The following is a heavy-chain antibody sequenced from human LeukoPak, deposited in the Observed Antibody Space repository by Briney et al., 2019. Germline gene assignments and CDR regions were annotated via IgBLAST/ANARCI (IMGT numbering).Heavy chain of an antibody. CDR2: ISWNSGSI. CDR1: GFTFDDYA. Sequence: PTGGSLRLSCAASGFTFDDYAMHWVRQAPGKGLEWVSGISWNSGSIGYADSVKGRFTISRDNAKNSLYLQMNSLRAEDTALYYCAKGGSWYQTQTRGSEHFDYWGQGTLVTVSS. J-gene: IGHJ4*02. CDR3: AKGGSWYQTQTRGSEHFDY. D-gene: IGHD6-13*01. V-gene: IGHV3-9*01.